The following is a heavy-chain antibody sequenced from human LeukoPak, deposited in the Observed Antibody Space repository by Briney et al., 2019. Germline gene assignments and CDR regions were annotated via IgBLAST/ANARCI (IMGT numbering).Heavy chain of an antibody. V-gene: IGHV3-11*04. CDR1: GLTFSDYY. CDR3: AIQITMIVVVPYFDY. J-gene: IGHJ4*02. D-gene: IGHD3-22*01. CDR2: ISSSGSTI. Sequence: PGGSLRLSCAASGLTFSDYYMTWIRQAPGKGLEWVAYISSSGSTIYSADSVKGRFTVSRDNAKNSLFLHMNSLRAEDTAIYYCAIQITMIVVVPYFDYWGQESMVTVSS.